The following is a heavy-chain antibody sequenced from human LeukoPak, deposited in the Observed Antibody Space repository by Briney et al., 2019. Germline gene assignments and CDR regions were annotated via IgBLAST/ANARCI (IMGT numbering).Heavy chain of an antibody. V-gene: IGHV1-2*02. Sequence: GASVKVSCKASGYTFTGYYMYWVRQAPGQGLEWMGWTNPNSGGTNYAQKFQGRVTMARDTSISTAYMELSRLRSDDTAVYYCALVYDYVWGSYRYDYWGQGTLVTVSS. D-gene: IGHD3-16*02. CDR3: ALVYDYVWGSYRYDY. CDR1: GYTFTGYY. CDR2: TNPNSGGT. J-gene: IGHJ4*02.